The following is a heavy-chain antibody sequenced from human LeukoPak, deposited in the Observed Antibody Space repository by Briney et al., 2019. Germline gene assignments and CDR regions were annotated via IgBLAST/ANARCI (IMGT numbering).Heavy chain of an antibody. J-gene: IGHJ4*02. CDR2: ITSSSSYI. CDR3: ARDGGRREDY. D-gene: IGHD2-15*01. V-gene: IGHV3-21*01. Sequence: PGGSLRLSCAASGFTFSSYSMNWVRQAPGKGLEWVSSITSSSSYIYYADSVKGRFTISRDNAKNSLYLQMNSLRAEDTAVYYCARDGGRREDYWGQGTLVTVSS. CDR1: GFTFSSYS.